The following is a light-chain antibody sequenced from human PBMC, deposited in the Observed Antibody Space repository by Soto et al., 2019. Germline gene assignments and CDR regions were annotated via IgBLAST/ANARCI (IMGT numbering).Light chain of an antibody. CDR3: QHFNNWPPELT. CDR1: QSITNN. V-gene: IGKV3-15*01. J-gene: IGKJ4*01. CDR2: GAS. Sequence: ETVLTQSPATLSLSPGERATLSCRASQSITNNLAWYQQRPGQAPRLLIYGASTRATGVPARFSGSGSGTEFTLTISSLQSEDFATYYCQHFNNWPPELTFGGGTKVDIK.